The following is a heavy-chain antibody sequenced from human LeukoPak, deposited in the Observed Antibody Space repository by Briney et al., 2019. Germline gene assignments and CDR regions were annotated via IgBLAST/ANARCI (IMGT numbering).Heavy chain of an antibody. CDR2: IFHNGDT. CDR1: GGSFSWGGSY. CDR3: AKSSPRVIVVARVFDY. V-gene: IGHV4-30-2*01. D-gene: IGHD3-22*01. Sequence: NPSETLSLTCTISGGSFSWGGSYWSWIRQPPGKGLEWLGYIFHNGDTYYNSSLKSRVSLSVDKANKKFSLRLTSVTAADTAVYYCAKSSPRVIVVARVFDYWGQGTLVTVSS. J-gene: IGHJ4*02.